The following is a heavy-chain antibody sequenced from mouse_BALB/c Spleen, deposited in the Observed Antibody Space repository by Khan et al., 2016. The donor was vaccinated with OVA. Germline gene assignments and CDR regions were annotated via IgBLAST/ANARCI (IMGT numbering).Heavy chain of an antibody. CDR1: GFTFSDYY. CDR2: ISDGGTST. J-gene: IGHJ3*01. D-gene: IGHD1-1*02. Sequence: EVELVESGGGLVKPGGSLKLSCAASGFTFSDYYMYWVRQTPEKRLEWVATISDGGTSTYFPDSVKGRFTISRDNAKNSLYMQMTSLKSEDTAIFCCLRAGYGAFAYWGQGTLVTVSA. CDR3: LRAGYGAFAY. V-gene: IGHV5-4*02.